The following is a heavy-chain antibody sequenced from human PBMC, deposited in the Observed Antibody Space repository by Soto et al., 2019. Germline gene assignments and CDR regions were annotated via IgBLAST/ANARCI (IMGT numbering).Heavy chain of an antibody. D-gene: IGHD3-22*01. CDR2: ISYDGINK. V-gene: IGHV3-30-3*01. Sequence: QVQLVESGGGVVQPGRSLRLSCAASGFTFSSYAMHWVRQAPGKWREWVAVISYDGINKYYADSVKGRFTISRDNSKHTLYLQMNSLRAEATAVYYCARWNDSSLSLSSFYYWGQGTLVTFSS. CDR1: GFTFSSYA. J-gene: IGHJ4*02. CDR3: ARWNDSSLSLSSFYY.